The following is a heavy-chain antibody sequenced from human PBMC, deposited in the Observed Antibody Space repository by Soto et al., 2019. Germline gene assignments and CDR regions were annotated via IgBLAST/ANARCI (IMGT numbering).Heavy chain of an antibody. CDR3: ARLHYCSSTSCYYFDY. V-gene: IGHV3-11*01. D-gene: IGHD2-2*01. CDR2: ISSSGSTI. CDR1: GFTFSDYY. J-gene: IGHJ4*02. Sequence: GGSLRLSCAASGFTFSDYYMSWIRQAPGKGLEWVSYISSSGSTIYYADSVKGRFTISRDNAKNSLYLQMNSLRAEDTAVYYCARLHYCSSTSCYYFDYWGQGTLVTVSS.